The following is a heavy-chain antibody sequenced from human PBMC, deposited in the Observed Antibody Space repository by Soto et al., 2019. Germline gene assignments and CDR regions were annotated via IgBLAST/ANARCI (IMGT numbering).Heavy chain of an antibody. J-gene: IGHJ6*02. CDR2: IYPGDSDT. CDR3: ASPTSSSTRDYYYGMDV. V-gene: IGHV5-51*01. Sequence: PGESLKISCKGSGYSFTSYWIGWVRQMPGKGLEWMGIIYPGDSDTRYSPSFQGQVTISADKSISTAYPQWSSLKASDTAMYYCASPTSSSTRDYYYGMDVWGQGTTVTVSS. CDR1: GYSFTSYW. D-gene: IGHD2-2*01.